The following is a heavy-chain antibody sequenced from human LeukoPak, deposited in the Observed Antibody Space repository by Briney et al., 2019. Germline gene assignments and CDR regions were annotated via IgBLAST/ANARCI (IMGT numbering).Heavy chain of an antibody. V-gene: IGHV1-18*01. CDR1: GYTFTSYG. CDR2: ISAYNGNT. Sequence: GSSVKVSCTASGYTFTSYGISWVRQAPGQGLEWMGWISAYNGNTNYAQKLQGRVTMTTDTSTSTAYMELRSLRSDATAVYYCARDEGYYGAPLFDYWGQGTLVTVSS. D-gene: IGHD4/OR15-4a*01. J-gene: IGHJ4*02. CDR3: ARDEGYYGAPLFDY.